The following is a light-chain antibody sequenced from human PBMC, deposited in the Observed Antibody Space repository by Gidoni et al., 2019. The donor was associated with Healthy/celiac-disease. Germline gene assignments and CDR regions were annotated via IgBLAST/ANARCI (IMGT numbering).Light chain of an antibody. CDR3: QQYNSYPLT. Sequence: DLPMTQSPSTLSASVGDRVPITFRASQSITSWLAWSQQKPGKAHKLLIYETSCLESGFPSRFRGIGSGTKFTLTINSRQPDDFATIYCQQYNSYPLTFGGGTKVEIK. CDR1: QSITSW. J-gene: IGKJ4*01. V-gene: IGKV1-5*03. CDR2: ETS.